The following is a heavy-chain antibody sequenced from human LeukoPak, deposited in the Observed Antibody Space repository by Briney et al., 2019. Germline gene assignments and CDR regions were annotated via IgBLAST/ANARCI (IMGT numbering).Heavy chain of an antibody. CDR3: ARTAGPTMVLFDY. D-gene: IGHD4/OR15-4a*01. Sequence: SETLSLTCTVSGGSISSYYWSWIRQPPGKGLEWIGYIYYSGSTNYNPSLKSRVTIPVDTSKNQFSLKLSSVTAADTAVYYCARTAGPTMVLFDYWGQGTLVTVSS. J-gene: IGHJ4*02. CDR2: IYYSGST. V-gene: IGHV4-59*01. CDR1: GGSISSYY.